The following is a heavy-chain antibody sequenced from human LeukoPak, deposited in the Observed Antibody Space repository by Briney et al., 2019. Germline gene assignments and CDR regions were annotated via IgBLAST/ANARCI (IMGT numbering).Heavy chain of an antibody. CDR3: ARTPGSSGYYTGY. J-gene: IGHJ4*02. D-gene: IGHD3-22*01. CDR1: GGTFSSYA. V-gene: IGHV1-69*04. CDR2: IIPIFGIA. Sequence: ASVKVSCKASGGTFSSYAISWVRQAPGQGLKWMGRIIPIFGIANYAQKFQGRVTITADKSTSTAYMELSSLRSEDTAVYYCARTPGSSGYYTGYWGQGTLVTVSS.